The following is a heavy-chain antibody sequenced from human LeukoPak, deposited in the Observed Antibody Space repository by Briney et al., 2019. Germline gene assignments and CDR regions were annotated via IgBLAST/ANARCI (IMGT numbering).Heavy chain of an antibody. CDR3: ARGSKAARRHGEAVAGTTIDY. CDR1: GFTLSSYW. V-gene: IGHV3-74*01. J-gene: IGHJ4*02. D-gene: IGHD6-19*01. CDR2: IDTDASKT. Sequence: PGGSLRLSCAASGFTLSSYWMHWVRQVPGKGLVWVSRIDTDASKTNYADSVKGRFTISRDNAKNTLYLQMNSLRAEDTAVYYCARGSKAARRHGEAVAGTTIDYWGQGTLVTVSS.